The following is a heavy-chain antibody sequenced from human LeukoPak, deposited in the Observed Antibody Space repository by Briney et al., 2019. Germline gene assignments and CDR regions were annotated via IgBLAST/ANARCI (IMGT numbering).Heavy chain of an antibody. CDR2: ISGSGSTI. D-gene: IGHD6-13*01. Sequence: GGSLRLSCAASGFTFSSYEMNWVRQAPGKGLEWVSYISGSGSTIYYADSVKGRFTISRDNAKDSLYLQMNSLRAEDTAVYYCARRQHFDFWGQGTLVTVSS. CDR1: GFTFSSYE. CDR3: ARRQHFDF. V-gene: IGHV3-48*03. J-gene: IGHJ4*01.